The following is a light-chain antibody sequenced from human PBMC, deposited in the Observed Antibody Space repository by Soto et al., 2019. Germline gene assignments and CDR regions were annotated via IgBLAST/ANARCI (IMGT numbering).Light chain of an antibody. CDR1: QTVTSSN. J-gene: IGKJ3*01. V-gene: IGKV3-20*01. CDR2: GPS. CDR3: QQFGASLPVM. Sequence: EFGLTQSPDTLSLPPGERATLSCRASQTVTSSNVAWYQQKPGQAPRPLVYGPSTRATGVPDRFSDSGSGTDFKLTISRLEREDFALYYWQQFGASLPVMVGPGPKVELK.